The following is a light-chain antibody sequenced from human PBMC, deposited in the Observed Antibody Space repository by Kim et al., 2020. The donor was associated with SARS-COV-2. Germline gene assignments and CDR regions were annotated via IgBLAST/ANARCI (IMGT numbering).Light chain of an antibody. CDR1: QSVSSN. V-gene: IGKV3-15*01. CDR2: GAS. J-gene: IGKJ3*01. Sequence: LSPGERAPRSCRASQSVSSNLAWYQQKPGQAPRLLIYGASTRATGIPARFSGSGSGTEFTLTISSLQSEDFAVYYCQQYNNWPFTFGPGTKVDIK. CDR3: QQYNNWPFT.